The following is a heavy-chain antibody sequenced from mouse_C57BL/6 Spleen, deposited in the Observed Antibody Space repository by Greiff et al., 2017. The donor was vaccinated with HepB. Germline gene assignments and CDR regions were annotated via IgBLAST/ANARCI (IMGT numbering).Heavy chain of an antibody. D-gene: IGHD3-2*01. V-gene: IGHV5-4*01. CDR1: GFTFSSYA. Sequence: DVHLVESGGGLVKPGGSLKLSCAASGFTFSSYAMSWVRQTPEKRLEWVATISDGGSYTYYPDNVKGRFTISRDNAKNNLYLQMSHLKSEDTAMYYCASLDSSYFDYWGQGTTLTVSS. CDR3: ASLDSSYFDY. CDR2: ISDGGSYT. J-gene: IGHJ2*01.